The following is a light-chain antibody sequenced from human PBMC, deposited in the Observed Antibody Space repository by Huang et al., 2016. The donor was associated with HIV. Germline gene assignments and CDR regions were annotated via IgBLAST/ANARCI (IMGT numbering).Light chain of an antibody. J-gene: IGKJ2*01. V-gene: IGKV3-15*01. CDR1: QSVSNN. Sequence: VLTQSPVTLSVSPGENATLSCRASQSVSNNLAWYQQRPGQAPSLLIYGASTRGIGLPDRVNGSASGTQFTLTITSLQSEDFTVYYCQQYNIWPYTFGQGTKLEIK. CDR2: GAS. CDR3: QQYNIWPYT.